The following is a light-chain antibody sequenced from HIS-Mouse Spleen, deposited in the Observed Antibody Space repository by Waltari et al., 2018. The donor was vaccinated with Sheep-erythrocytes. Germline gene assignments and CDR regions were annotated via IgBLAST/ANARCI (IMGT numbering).Light chain of an antibody. CDR2: EGS. Sequence: QSALTQPASVSGSPGQSITISCTGTSSAGGRYNLVSWYQQHPGKPPKLMIYEGSKRHSGVSNRFSGSKSGNTASLTISGLQAEDEADYYCCSYAGSSTPWVFGGGTKLTVL. CDR1: SSAGGRYNL. CDR3: CSYAGSSTPWV. J-gene: IGLJ3*02. V-gene: IGLV2-23*01.